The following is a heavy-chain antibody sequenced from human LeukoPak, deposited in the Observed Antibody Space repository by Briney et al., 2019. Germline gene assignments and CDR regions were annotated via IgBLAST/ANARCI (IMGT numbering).Heavy chain of an antibody. CDR1: GGTFSSYA. Sequence: GSSVKVSCKASGGTFSSYAISWVRQAPGQGLEWMGGIIPTFGTANYAQKFQGRVTITADKSTSTAYMELSSLRSEDTAVYYCAREVCSSTSCNFDYWGQGTLVTVSS. CDR3: AREVCSSTSCNFDY. D-gene: IGHD2-2*01. CDR2: IIPTFGTA. V-gene: IGHV1-69*06. J-gene: IGHJ4*02.